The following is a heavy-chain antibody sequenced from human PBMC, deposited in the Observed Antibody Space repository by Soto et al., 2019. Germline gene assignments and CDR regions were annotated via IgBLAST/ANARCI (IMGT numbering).Heavy chain of an antibody. CDR3: ARDYQSLDTAMVLSRIYYYYGMDV. J-gene: IGHJ6*02. Sequence: GGSLRLSCAASGFTFSSYSMNWVRQAPGKGLEWVSSISSSSSYIYYADSVKGRFTISRDNAKNSLYLQMNSLRAEDTAVYYCARDYQSLDTAMVLSRIYYYYGMDVWGQGTTVTVSS. V-gene: IGHV3-21*01. CDR1: GFTFSSYS. D-gene: IGHD5-18*01. CDR2: ISSSSSYI.